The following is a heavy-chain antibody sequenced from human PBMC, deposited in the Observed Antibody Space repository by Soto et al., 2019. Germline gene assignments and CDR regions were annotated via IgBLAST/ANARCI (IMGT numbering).Heavy chain of an antibody. D-gene: IGHD3-9*01. V-gene: IGHV3-23*01. CDR3: VKGGTISYYYYYYMDV. CDR2: ISGSGGST. Sequence: EVQLLESGGGLVQPGGSLRLSCAASGFTFSSYAMSWVRQAPGKGLKWVSAISGSGGSTYYADSVKGRFTISRDNSKNTLYLQMNSLRAEDTAVYYCVKGGTISYYYYYYMDVWGKGTTVTVSS. CDR1: GFTFSSYA. J-gene: IGHJ6*03.